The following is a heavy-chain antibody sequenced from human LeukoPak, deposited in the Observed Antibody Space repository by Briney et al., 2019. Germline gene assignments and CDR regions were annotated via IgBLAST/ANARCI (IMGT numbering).Heavy chain of an antibody. V-gene: IGHV3-48*02. Sequence: PGGSLRLSCAASGFTSSSYAMSWVRQAPGKGLEWVSYISSSTNTIYYADSVKGRFTISRDNAKNSLFLQMNSLRDEDTAVYYCARGGYGANDDAFDIWGQGTMVTVSS. CDR1: GFTSSSYA. D-gene: IGHD4-23*01. J-gene: IGHJ3*02. CDR3: ARGGYGANDDAFDI. CDR2: ISSSTNTI.